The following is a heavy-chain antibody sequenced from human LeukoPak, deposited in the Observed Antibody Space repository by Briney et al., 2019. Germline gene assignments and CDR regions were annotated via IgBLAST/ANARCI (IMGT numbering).Heavy chain of an antibody. CDR3: AREGRYSSSWYPSTYDC. Sequence: ASVKVSCKASGYTFTGYYMHWVRQAPGQGLEWMGWINPNSGGTNYAQKFQGWVTMTRDTSISTAYMELSRLRSDDTAVYYCAREGRYSSSWYPSTYDCWGQGTLVTVSS. D-gene: IGHD6-13*01. CDR1: GYTFTGYY. V-gene: IGHV1-2*04. CDR2: INPNSGGT. J-gene: IGHJ4*02.